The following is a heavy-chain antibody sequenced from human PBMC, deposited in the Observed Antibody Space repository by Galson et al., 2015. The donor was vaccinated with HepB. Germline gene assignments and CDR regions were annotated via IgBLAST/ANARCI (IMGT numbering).Heavy chain of an antibody. J-gene: IGHJ6*02. D-gene: IGHD4-17*01. CDR2: ISYDGSNK. Sequence: SLRLSCAASGFTFSSYAMHWVRQAPGKGLEWVAVISYDGSNKYYADSVKGRFTISRDNSKNTLYLQMNSLRAEDTAVYYCARDTVNYYGMDVWGQGTTVTVSS. V-gene: IGHV3-30-3*01. CDR1: GFTFSSYA. CDR3: ARDTVNYYGMDV.